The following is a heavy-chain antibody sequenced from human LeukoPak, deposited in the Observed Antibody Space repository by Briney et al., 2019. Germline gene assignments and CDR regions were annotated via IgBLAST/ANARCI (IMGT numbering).Heavy chain of an antibody. V-gene: IGHV1-46*01. CDR1: GYTFTSYY. CDR2: INPSGGST. Sequence: ASVKVSCKASGYTFTSYYIHWVRQAPGQGLEWMGIINPSGGSTTYAQKFQGRVTMTRDMSTSTDYMELSSLRSEDTAIYYCARDNSVGDNAWWFDPWGQGTLVTVSS. J-gene: IGHJ5*02. CDR3: ARDNSVGDNAWWFDP. D-gene: IGHD1-26*01.